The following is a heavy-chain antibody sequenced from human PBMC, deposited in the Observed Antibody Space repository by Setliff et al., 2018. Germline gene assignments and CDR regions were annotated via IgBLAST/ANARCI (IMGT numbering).Heavy chain of an antibody. D-gene: IGHD3-3*01. CDR3: ARVVSDYDFWSGYYTGGYFDY. Sequence: SETLSLTCAVSGGSISSSNWWSWVRQPPGKGLEWIGEIYHSGSTNYNPSLKSRVTISVDTSKNQFSLKLSSVTAADTAVYYCARVVSDYDFWSGYYTGGYFDYWGQGTLVTVSS. V-gene: IGHV4-4*02. J-gene: IGHJ4*02. CDR2: IYHSGST. CDR1: GGSISSSNW.